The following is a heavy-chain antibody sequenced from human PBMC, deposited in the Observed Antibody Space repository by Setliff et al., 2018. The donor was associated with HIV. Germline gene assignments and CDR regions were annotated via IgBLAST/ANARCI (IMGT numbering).Heavy chain of an antibody. D-gene: IGHD1-1*01. V-gene: IGHV4-61*08. CDR3: ASAGSGTRAPPRY. Sequence: PSETLSLTCTVSGGSISSGDYYWSWIRQPPGEGLEWIGYIFYSGSTNYNPSLKSRVTISLDTSKNQFSLKLTSVTAADTAVYYCASAGSGTRAPPRYWGQGTLVTVSS. CDR2: IFYSGST. J-gene: IGHJ4*02. CDR1: GGSISSGDYY.